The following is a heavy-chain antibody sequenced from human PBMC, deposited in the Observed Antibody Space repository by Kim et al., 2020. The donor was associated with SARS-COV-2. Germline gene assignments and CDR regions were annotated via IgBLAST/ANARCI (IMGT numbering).Heavy chain of an antibody. CDR3: AKVQYYYGSGSWDAFDI. J-gene: IGHJ3*02. CDR2: ISSSGGST. D-gene: IGHD3-10*01. Sequence: GGSLRLSCAASGFTFSSYAMSWVRQAPGKGLEWVSAISSSGGSTYYADSVKGRFTISRDNSKNTLYLQMNSLRAEDTAVYYCAKVQYYYGSGSWDAFDIWGQGTMVTVSS. CDR1: GFTFSSYA. V-gene: IGHV3-23*01.